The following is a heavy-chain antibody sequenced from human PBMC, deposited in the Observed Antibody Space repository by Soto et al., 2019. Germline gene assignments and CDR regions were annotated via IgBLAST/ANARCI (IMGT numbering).Heavy chain of an antibody. Sequence: LRLSCAASGFTFINYAMTWVRQAPGEGLEWVSTISGNGANTHYADSVKGRFSISRDNSKNTLYIQMNSLRADDTAVYYCAKDYGSSRYFFDYWGQGALVTVS. V-gene: IGHV3-23*01. D-gene: IGHD6-19*01. J-gene: IGHJ4*02. CDR1: GFTFINYA. CDR2: ISGNGANT. CDR3: AKDYGSSRYFFDY.